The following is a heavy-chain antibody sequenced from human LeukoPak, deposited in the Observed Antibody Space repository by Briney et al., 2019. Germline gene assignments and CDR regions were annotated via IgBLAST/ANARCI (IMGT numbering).Heavy chain of an antibody. J-gene: IGHJ4*02. Sequence: GGPLRLSCTASGFTFGDYAMSWVRQAPGKGLEWVGFIRSKAYGGTTEYAASVKGRFTISRDDSKSIAYLQMNSLKTEDTAVYYCTTPYCSGGSCYHGVVDYWGQGTLVTVSS. V-gene: IGHV3-49*04. D-gene: IGHD2-15*01. CDR1: GFTFGDYA. CDR2: IRSKAYGGTT. CDR3: TTPYCSGGSCYHGVVDY.